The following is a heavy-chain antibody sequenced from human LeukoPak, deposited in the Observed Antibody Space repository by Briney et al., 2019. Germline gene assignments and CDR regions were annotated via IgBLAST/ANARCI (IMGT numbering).Heavy chain of an antibody. J-gene: IGHJ6*02. CDR2: INWNSDRI. Sequence: GGSLRLSCAASGFTFDDHAMHCVRQAPGKGLEWVSGINWNSDRIGYADSVKGRFTISRDNAKNSLYLQMNSLRAEDTALYYCAKDSSSSPYYGMDVWGQGTTVTVSS. D-gene: IGHD6-6*01. CDR3: AKDSSSSPYYGMDV. V-gene: IGHV3-9*01. CDR1: GFTFDDHA.